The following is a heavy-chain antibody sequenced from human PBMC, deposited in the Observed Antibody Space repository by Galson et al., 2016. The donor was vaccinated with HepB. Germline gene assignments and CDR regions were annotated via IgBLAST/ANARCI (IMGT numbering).Heavy chain of an antibody. CDR1: GGTFSRYS. Sequence: SVKVSCKASGGTFSRYSINWVRQAPGQGLEWMGGIIPILGLANYAQQFQGRVTITADKSTSTVYRELSSLRYEDTAAYYCARDQVGGLVAADTYNWFDPWGQGTQVTVSS. J-gene: IGHJ5*02. CDR2: IIPILGLA. CDR3: ARDQVGGLVAADTYNWFDP. D-gene: IGHD6-13*01. V-gene: IGHV1-69*10.